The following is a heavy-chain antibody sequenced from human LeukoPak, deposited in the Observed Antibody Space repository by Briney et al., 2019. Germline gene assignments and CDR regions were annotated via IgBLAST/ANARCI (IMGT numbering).Heavy chain of an antibody. V-gene: IGHV3-74*01. CDR1: GFTLSNSW. J-gene: IGHJ4*02. Sequence: GGSLRLSCAASGFTLSNSWMHWVRQAPGKGLVWVSRIDPDGNTDYADSVKGRFTISSDNAKNTLYLQMNSLRAEDTAVYRCARDVRGPHDFWGQGTLVTVSS. CDR3: ARDVRGPHDF. D-gene: IGHD2/OR15-2a*01. CDR2: IDPDGNT.